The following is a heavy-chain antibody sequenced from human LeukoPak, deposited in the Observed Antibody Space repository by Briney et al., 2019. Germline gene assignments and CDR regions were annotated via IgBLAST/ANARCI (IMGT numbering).Heavy chain of an antibody. D-gene: IGHD3-22*01. CDR1: GFNFNGAW. J-gene: IGHJ4*02. CDR3: TSVGGHGSSDDSRPYYDFDH. CDR2: IKSKGGGGTT. V-gene: IGHV3-15*05. Sequence: PGGSLRLSCAASGFNFNGAWMSWVRQAPGKGLEWVGRIKSKGGGGTTDYTAPVKGRFIISRDDSRFTLYLQMNSVKVDDRAVYYCTSVGGHGSSDDSRPYYDFDHWGQGTRVTVSS.